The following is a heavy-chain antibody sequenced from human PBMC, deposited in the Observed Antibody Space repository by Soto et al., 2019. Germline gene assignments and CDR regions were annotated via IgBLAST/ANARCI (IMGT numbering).Heavy chain of an antibody. CDR3: ARGSGYAYGSNFYGLDV. CDR2: INHSVTT. CDR1: RGSFSGFY. J-gene: IGHJ6*02. Sequence: SETLSLTCGVYRGSFSGFYWSWVRQTPGGGLEWIGEINHSVTTNYNPSFQNRVTISVDKSTNNFSLKMTSVTAADAAVYYCARGSGYAYGSNFYGLDVWGQGTTVSVSS. V-gene: IGHV4-34*01. D-gene: IGHD2-2*01.